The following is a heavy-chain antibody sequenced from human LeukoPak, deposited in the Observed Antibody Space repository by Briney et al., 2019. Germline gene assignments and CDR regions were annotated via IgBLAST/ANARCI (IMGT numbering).Heavy chain of an antibody. J-gene: IGHJ4*02. D-gene: IGHD3-10*01. CDR3: ARVGRFPLLRLPDYFDY. V-gene: IGHV3-74*01. CDR1: GFTFSSYW. CDR2: INSDGSST. Sequence: GGSLRLSCAASGFTFSSYWMHWVRHAPGKGLVWVSRINSDGSSTSYADSVKGRFTISRDNAKNTLYLQMNSLRAEDTAVYYCARVGRFPLLRLPDYFDYWGQGTLVTVSS.